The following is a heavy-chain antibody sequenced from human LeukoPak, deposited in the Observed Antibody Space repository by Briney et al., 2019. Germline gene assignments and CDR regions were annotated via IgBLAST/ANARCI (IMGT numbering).Heavy chain of an antibody. CDR1: GGTFSSYA. CDR2: IIPIFGTA. D-gene: IGHD5-12*01. Sequence: ASVQVSCKASGGTFSSYAISWVRQAPGQGIEWMGGIIPIFGTANYAQKFQGRVTITTDESTSTAYMELSSLRSEDTAVYYCAAFAGYDPVSWFDPWGQGTLVTVSS. CDR3: AAFAGYDPVSWFDP. J-gene: IGHJ5*02. V-gene: IGHV1-69*05.